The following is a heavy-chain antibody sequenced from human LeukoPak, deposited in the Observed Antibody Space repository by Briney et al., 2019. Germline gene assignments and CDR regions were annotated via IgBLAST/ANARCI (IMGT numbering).Heavy chain of an antibody. D-gene: IGHD6-19*01. CDR1: GFTFDDYA. Sequence: TGGSLRLSCAASGFTFDDYAMHWVRQAPGKGLEWVSGISWNSGSIGYADSVKGRFTISRDNAKNSLYLQMNSLRAEDTALYCCAKDIYRAVAGHGGVDYWGQGTLVTVSS. J-gene: IGHJ4*02. CDR3: AKDIYRAVAGHGGVDY. CDR2: ISWNSGSI. V-gene: IGHV3-9*01.